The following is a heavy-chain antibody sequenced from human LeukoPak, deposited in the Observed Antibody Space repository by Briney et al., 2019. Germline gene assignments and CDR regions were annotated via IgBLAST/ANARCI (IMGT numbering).Heavy chain of an antibody. J-gene: IGHJ4*02. V-gene: IGHV4-59*01. D-gene: IGHD4-11*01. CDR3: ARVPTYTNHFDY. CDR1: GGSISTYY. Sequence: SETLSLTCTVSGGSISTYYWSWIRQPPGKGLEGIGYIYYSGSTNYNPSLKSRVTISVDTPKNQFSLKLSSVTAADTAVYYCARVPTYTNHFDYWGQGTLVTVSS. CDR2: IYYSGST.